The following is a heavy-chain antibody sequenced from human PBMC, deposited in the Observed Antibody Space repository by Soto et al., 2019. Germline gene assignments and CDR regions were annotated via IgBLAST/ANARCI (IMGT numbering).Heavy chain of an antibody. V-gene: IGHV3-23*01. CDR1: GLTFSKAD. CDR3: ATHSWDH. Sequence: EVQVSESGGGLVQPGGSLRLSCAASGLTFSKADMSWVRQAPGKGLEWVSEITGSGVNTYYADSVKGRFTVSRDNSKNTLFLQMNSLRVEDTAIYYCATHSWDHWGQGTLVTVSS. CDR2: ITGSGVNT. J-gene: IGHJ4*02.